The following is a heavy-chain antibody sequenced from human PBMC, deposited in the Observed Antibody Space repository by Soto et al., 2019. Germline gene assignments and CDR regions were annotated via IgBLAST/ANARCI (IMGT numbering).Heavy chain of an antibody. Sequence: PSETLSLSCTISGGSIYSYYWSWIRQPPGKGLEWIGYIYYSGSTNYNPSLKSRVTISIDTSESQISLKLSSVTAADTAVYYCARDTSGVFDSWGQGTLVTVSS. CDR3: ARDTSGVFDS. CDR2: IYYSGST. CDR1: GGSIYSYY. V-gene: IGHV4-59*01. J-gene: IGHJ4*02.